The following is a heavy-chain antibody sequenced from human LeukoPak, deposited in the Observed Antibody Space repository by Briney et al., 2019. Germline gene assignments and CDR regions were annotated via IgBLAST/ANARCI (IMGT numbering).Heavy chain of an antibody. CDR1: GFTFSNYA. D-gene: IGHD2-2*01. J-gene: IGHJ6*02. Sequence: KPGGSLRLSCVASGFTFSNYAMNWVRQAPGKGLEWVGRIKSKTDGGTTDYAAPVKGRITISRDDSKNTLYLQMNSLKTEDTAVYYCTSTSRLCTSTSCYYYAMDVWGQGTTVTVSS. V-gene: IGHV3-15*01. CDR3: TSTSRLCTSTSCYYYAMDV. CDR2: IKSKTDGGTT.